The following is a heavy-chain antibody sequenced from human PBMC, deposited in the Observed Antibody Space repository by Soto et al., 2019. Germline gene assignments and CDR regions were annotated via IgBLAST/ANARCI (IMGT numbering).Heavy chain of an antibody. CDR2: ISGTRTDT. CDR1: GFTFSEVY. CDR3: SQYARGGPS. Sequence: QVQLVESGGALVRPGESLTLSCVASGFTFSEVYMSWIRQAPGKGPEYISYISGTRTDTNYADSVRGRFTVPRDNARNSLYLHMSSLRAEDTAIYYCSQYARGGPSWGQGTLVTVSS. D-gene: IGHD3-10*01. V-gene: IGHV3-11*06. J-gene: IGHJ1*01.